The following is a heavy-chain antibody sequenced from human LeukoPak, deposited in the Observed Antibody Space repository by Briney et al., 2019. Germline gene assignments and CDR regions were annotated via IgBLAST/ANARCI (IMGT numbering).Heavy chain of an antibody. Sequence: GGSLRLSCAASGFIFSDYAISWVRQAPGKGLVWVSSIGRRADSTVYTDSVRGRFTISRDNSKNTVHLQMNSLRAEDTAVYYCASDKMDDPSCNYFLGGQGTVVTVSP. V-gene: IGHV3-23*01. CDR3: ASDKMDDPSCNYFL. CDR2: IGRRADST. D-gene: IGHD3-22*01. CDR1: GFIFSDYA. J-gene: IGHJ4*02.